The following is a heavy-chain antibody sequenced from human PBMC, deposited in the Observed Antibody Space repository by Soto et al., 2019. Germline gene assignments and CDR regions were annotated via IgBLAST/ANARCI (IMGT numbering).Heavy chain of an antibody. V-gene: IGHV3-74*01. D-gene: IGHD1-1*01. CDR2: INGDGSST. J-gene: IGHJ4*02. Sequence: GSLRLSCAASGFAFNTYWMHWVRQAPGKGLVWVSRINGDGSSTNYADSVKGRFTISRDNAKDTLYLQMNSLRGEDTAVYYCVRDRNWQLDDCWGQGTLVTVSS. CDR1: GFAFNTYW. CDR3: VRDRNWQLDDC.